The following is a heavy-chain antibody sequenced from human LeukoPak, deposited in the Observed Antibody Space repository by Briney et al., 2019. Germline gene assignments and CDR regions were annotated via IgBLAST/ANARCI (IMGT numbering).Heavy chain of an antibody. V-gene: IGHV3-23*01. CDR2: ISRSGGST. CDR3: AAQWLLHGAFDI. Sequence: GGSLRLSGGASGLPFSSYAMRWVRQAPGKGLEWVSSISRSGGSTYYADSVKGRLTISRDNSKNTLYLQMNSLRAEDTAVYYCAAQWLLHGAFDIWGQGTMVTVSS. J-gene: IGHJ3*02. D-gene: IGHD6-19*01. CDR1: GLPFSSYA.